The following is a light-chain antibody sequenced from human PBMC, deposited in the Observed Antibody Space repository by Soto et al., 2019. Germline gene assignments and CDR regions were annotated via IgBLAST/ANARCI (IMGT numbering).Light chain of an antibody. V-gene: IGLV1-40*01. J-gene: IGLJ3*02. CDR3: QSYDSSLSGWV. Sequence: QSALTQPPSVSGAPGQRVTISCTGSSSTFGAGYVVHWYQQLPGTAPKLLIYGNSNRPSGVPDRFSGSKSGTSASLAITGLQAEDEADYYCQSYDSSLSGWVFGGGTKLTVL. CDR1: SSTFGAGYV. CDR2: GNS.